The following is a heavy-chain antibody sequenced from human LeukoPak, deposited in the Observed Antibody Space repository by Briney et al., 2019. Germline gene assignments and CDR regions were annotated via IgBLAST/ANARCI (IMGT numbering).Heavy chain of an antibody. V-gene: IGHV3-7*01. CDR3: ARKGNAFDF. CDR1: GFTFSSYW. J-gene: IGHJ3*01. CDR2: IKLDVSET. D-gene: IGHD3-10*01. Sequence: GGSLRLSCAASGFTFSSYWMTWVRQAPGKGLEWVANIKLDVSETYYVDSVRGRFTISRDDTKNSLYLQMYSLRAEDTAVYYCARKGNAFDFWGQGTMVTVSS.